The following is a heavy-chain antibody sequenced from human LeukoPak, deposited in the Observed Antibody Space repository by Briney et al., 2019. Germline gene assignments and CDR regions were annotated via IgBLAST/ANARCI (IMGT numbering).Heavy chain of an antibody. V-gene: IGHV1-18*01. J-gene: IGHJ4*02. CDR3: VRDGNDVMDY. CDR1: GYTFTNYG. CDR2: ISGHNDSA. Sequence: GASVKVSCKASGYTFTNYGISWVRQAPGQGLEWVGWISGHNDSAHYAQKLQDRVTMTRETSTSTVYMELRSLSSDDTAIYFCVRDGNDVMDYWGQGTLVTVSS. D-gene: IGHD1-1*01.